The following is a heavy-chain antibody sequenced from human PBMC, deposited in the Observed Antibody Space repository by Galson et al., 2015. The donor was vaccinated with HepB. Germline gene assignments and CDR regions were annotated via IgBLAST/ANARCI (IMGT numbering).Heavy chain of an antibody. Sequence: SVKVSCKASGYTFTSYAMNWVRQAPGQGLEWMGWINTNTGNPTYAQGFTGRFVFSLDTSVSTAYLQISSLKAEDTAVYYCARESPILRLQFRRRSSFDYWGQGTLVTVSS. CDR2: INTNTGNP. J-gene: IGHJ4*02. CDR3: ARESPILRLQFRRRSSFDY. CDR1: GYTFTSYA. V-gene: IGHV7-4-1*02. D-gene: IGHD5-12*01.